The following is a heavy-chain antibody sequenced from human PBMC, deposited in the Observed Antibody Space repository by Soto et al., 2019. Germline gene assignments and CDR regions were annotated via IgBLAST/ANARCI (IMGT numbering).Heavy chain of an antibody. V-gene: IGHV4-39*07. Sequence: SETLSLTCTVSGGSISSSSYYWGWISQPPGKGLEWIGSIYYSGSTYYNPSLKSRVTISVDTSKNQFSLKLSSVTAADTAVYYCARDTDCSSTSCYSDYWGQGTLVTVSS. CDR2: IYYSGST. CDR1: GGSISSSSYY. J-gene: IGHJ4*02. CDR3: ARDTDCSSTSCYSDY. D-gene: IGHD2-2*01.